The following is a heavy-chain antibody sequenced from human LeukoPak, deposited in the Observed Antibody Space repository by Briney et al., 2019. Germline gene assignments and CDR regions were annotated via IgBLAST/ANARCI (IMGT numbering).Heavy chain of an antibody. J-gene: IGHJ4*02. V-gene: IGHV3-9*01. CDR3: AKSSSIAARRGFDY. CDR2: ISWNSGSI. Sequence: GGSLRLSCAASGFTFDDYAMHWVRQAPGKGLEWVSGISWNSGSIGYADSVKGRFTISRDNAKNSLYLQMNSLRAEDTALYYSAKSSSIAARRGFDYWGQGTLVTVSS. CDR1: GFTFDDYA. D-gene: IGHD6-6*01.